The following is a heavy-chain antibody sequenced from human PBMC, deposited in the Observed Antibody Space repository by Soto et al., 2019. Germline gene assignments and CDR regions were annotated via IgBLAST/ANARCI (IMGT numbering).Heavy chain of an antibody. CDR3: TRHGINMVRGVFWCDP. D-gene: IGHD3-10*01. CDR2: IRSKANSYAT. Sequence: GGSLRLSCAASGFTFSGSAMHWVRQASGKGLEWVGRIRSKANSYATAYAASVRGRFTISRDDSKNTAYLQMNSLKTEDTAVYYCTRHGINMVRGVFWCDPWGQGTLVTVSS. V-gene: IGHV3-73*01. J-gene: IGHJ5*02. CDR1: GFTFSGSA.